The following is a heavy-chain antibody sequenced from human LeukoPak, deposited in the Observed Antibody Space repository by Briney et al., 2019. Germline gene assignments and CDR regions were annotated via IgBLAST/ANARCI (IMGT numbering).Heavy chain of an antibody. Sequence: GGSLRLSCAASGFTFSVYYMFWARQAPGKGLEWVASINHNGNVNYYVDSVKGRFTISRDNAKNSLYLQMSNLRAEDTAVYFCARGGGLDVWGQGATVTVSS. J-gene: IGHJ6*02. CDR1: GFTFSVYY. D-gene: IGHD3-16*01. CDR3: ARGGGLDV. CDR2: INHNGNVN. V-gene: IGHV3-7*03.